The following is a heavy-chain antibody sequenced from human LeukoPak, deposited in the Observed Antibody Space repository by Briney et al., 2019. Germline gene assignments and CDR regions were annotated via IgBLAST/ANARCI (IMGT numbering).Heavy chain of an antibody. CDR3: AKDVRAGYGSGTYYTGY. CDR2: IRYDGSNK. CDR1: GFTFSSYG. Sequence: GGSLRLSCAASGFTFSSYGMHWVRQAPGKGLEWVAFIRYDGSNKYYADSVKGRFTISRDNSKNTLYLQMSSLRAEDTAVYYCAKDVRAGYGSGTYYTGYWGQGTLVTVSS. J-gene: IGHJ4*02. V-gene: IGHV3-30*02. D-gene: IGHD3-10*01.